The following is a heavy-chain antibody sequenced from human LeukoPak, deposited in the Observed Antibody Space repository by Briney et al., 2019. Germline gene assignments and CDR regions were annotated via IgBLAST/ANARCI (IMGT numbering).Heavy chain of an antibody. CDR1: GGTFSSYA. D-gene: IGHD3-10*01. V-gene: IGHV1-69*05. Sequence: SVKVSCKASGGTFSSYAIIWVRQAPGQGLEWMGRIIPIFGTANYAQKFQGRVTITTDESTSTAYMELSSLRSEDTAVYYCARELGYWFDPWGQGTLVTVSS. J-gene: IGHJ5*02. CDR3: ARELGYWFDP. CDR2: IIPIFGTA.